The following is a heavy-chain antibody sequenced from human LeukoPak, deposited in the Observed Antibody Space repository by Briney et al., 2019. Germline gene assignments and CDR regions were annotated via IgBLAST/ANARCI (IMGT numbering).Heavy chain of an antibody. CDR3: AKGSSGWFQDAFDI. D-gene: IGHD6-19*01. J-gene: IGHJ3*02. CDR1: GFSSNNYA. Sequence: GGSLRLSCAASGFSSNNYAMNWVRQAPGKGLEWVSGISVSGGRTFYADSVKGRFTISRDNSMNTLDLQINSLRVEDTAVYYCAKGSSGWFQDAFDIWGQGTMVTVSS. CDR2: ISVSGGRT. V-gene: IGHV3-23*01.